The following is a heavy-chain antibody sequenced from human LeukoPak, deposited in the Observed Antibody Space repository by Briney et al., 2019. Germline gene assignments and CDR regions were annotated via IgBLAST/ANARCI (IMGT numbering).Heavy chain of an antibody. Sequence: GGSLRLSCAASGFTFRSYWMSWVRQAPGRGLEWVANIKQDGSEKYYVDSVKGRFTISRDNAKNSLYLQMNSPRAEDTAVYYCARGGGNFDYWGQGTLVTVSS. CDR3: ARGGGNFDY. CDR1: GFTFRSYW. D-gene: IGHD2-15*01. J-gene: IGHJ4*02. V-gene: IGHV3-7*04. CDR2: IKQDGSEK.